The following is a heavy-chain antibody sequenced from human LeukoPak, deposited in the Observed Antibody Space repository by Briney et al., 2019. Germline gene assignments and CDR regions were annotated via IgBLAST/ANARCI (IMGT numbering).Heavy chain of an antibody. Sequence: GGSLRLSCVVSGXPFSDYYLNWIRQAPGKGLEWISYFSSTSSYTDYADSVKGRFTISRDNAQNALFLQMNSLRVEDTTVYYFARESYWGSSGKGFDYWGQGTLVTVSS. J-gene: IGHJ4*02. CDR2: FSSTSSYT. CDR1: GXPFSDYY. D-gene: IGHD7-27*01. V-gene: IGHV3-11*06. CDR3: ARESYWGSSGKGFDY.